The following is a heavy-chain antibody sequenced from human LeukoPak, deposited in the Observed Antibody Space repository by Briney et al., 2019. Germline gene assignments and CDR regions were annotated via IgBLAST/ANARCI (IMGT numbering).Heavy chain of an antibody. CDR2: ISNNGGYT. CDR1: GFTFSSSA. J-gene: IGHJ3*02. V-gene: IGHV3-23*01. CDR3: ARAPDRSGSYYGGFDI. Sequence: GGSLRLSCAASGFTFSSSAMSWVRQAPGKGLEWVSAISNNGGYTYYADSVQGRFTIPRDNSKSTLCLQMNSLRAEDTAVYYCARAPDRSGSYYGGFDIWGQGTMVTVSS. D-gene: IGHD3-10*01.